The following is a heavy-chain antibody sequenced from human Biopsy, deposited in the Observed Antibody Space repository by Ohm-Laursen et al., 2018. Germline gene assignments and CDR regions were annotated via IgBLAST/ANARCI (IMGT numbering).Heavy chain of an antibody. Sequence: SLRLSCAASGFTFSPYTMNWVRQAPGTGLEWVSSISSSGNFMYYTDSVKGRFTISRDNAKNSLYLQMNSLRAEDTAVYYCARNLGVTPGYQDYWGQGTLVTVSS. V-gene: IGHV3-21*01. D-gene: IGHD2-2*01. CDR1: GFTFSPYT. CDR3: ARNLGVTPGYQDY. J-gene: IGHJ4*02. CDR2: ISSSGNFM.